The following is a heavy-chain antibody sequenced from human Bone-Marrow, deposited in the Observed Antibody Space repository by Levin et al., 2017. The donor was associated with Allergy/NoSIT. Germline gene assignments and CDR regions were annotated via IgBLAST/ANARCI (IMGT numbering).Heavy chain of an antibody. J-gene: IGHJ4*02. V-gene: IGHV1-69*13. Sequence: SVKVSCKASGGRFSNYAISWVRQAPGQGLEWMGGIIPAFGSTNYAQKFQGRVTIIADESTSTAYIELRSLKSEDTAVYYCGRARDGYYGSGSFDLWGQGTMLTVSS. D-gene: IGHD3-10*01. CDR2: IIPAFGST. CDR3: GRARDGYYGSGSFDL. CDR1: GGRFSNYA.